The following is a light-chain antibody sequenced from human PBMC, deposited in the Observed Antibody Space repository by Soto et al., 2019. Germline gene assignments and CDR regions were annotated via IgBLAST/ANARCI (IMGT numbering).Light chain of an antibody. CDR3: TSYASGSSHVV. Sequence: QSALTQPASVSGSPGQSITLSCTGTSSDIGGYDYVSWYQRHPGKAPKLIFYDVNNRPSGVSNRFSGSKSGNTASLTISGLQAGDEADYYCTSYASGSSHVVFGGGTKLTVL. V-gene: IGLV2-14*03. CDR1: SSDIGGYDY. CDR2: DVN. J-gene: IGLJ2*01.